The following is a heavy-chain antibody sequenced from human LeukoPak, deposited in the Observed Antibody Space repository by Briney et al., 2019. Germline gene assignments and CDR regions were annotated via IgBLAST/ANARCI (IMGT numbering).Heavy chain of an antibody. D-gene: IGHD3-22*01. J-gene: IGHJ4*02. V-gene: IGHV1-2*02. CDR3: ARVPTYYYDSSGYYPD. CDR2: INLNSGGT. Sequence: ASVKVSCKASGYTFTGYYMHWVRQAPGQGLEWMGWINLNSGGTNYAQKFQGRVTMTRDTSISTAYMELSRLRSDDTAVYYCARVPTYYYDSSGYYPDWGQGTLVTVSS. CDR1: GYTFTGYY.